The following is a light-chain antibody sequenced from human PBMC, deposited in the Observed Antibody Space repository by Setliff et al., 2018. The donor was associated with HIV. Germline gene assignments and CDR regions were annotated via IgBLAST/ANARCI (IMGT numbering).Light chain of an antibody. Sequence: QPALTQPAPVSGSPGQSITIFCIGTISDVGGYNYVSWYQQYPGKAPKLMIYEVSNRPSGVSNRFSGSKSGNTASLTISGLQGEDEADYYCSSYTSSSTPYVFGTGTKVTVL. V-gene: IGLV2-14*01. CDR3: SSYTSSSTPYV. J-gene: IGLJ1*01. CDR1: ISDVGGYNY. CDR2: EVS.